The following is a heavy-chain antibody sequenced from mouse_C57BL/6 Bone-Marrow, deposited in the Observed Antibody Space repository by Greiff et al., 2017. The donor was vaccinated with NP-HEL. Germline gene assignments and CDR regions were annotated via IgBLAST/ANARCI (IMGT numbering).Heavy chain of an antibody. J-gene: IGHJ3*01. V-gene: IGHV3-8*01. CDR1: GYSITSDY. Sequence: EVMLVESGPGLAKPSQTLSLTCSVTGYSITSDYWNWIRKFPGNKLEYMGYISYSGSTYYNPSLKSRISITRYTSKNQYYLQLNSVTNEYTATYYCARYLGWLLLFAYWGQGTLVTVSA. D-gene: IGHD2-3*01. CDR3: ARYLGWLLLFAY. CDR2: ISYSGST.